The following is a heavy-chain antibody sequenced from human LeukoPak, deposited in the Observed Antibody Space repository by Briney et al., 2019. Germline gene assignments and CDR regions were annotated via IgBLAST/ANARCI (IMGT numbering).Heavy chain of an antibody. Sequence: SETLSLTCTVSGGSISSYYWSWIRQPPGKGLEWIGEINHSGSTNYNPSLKSRVTISVDTSKNQFSLKLSSVTAADTAVYYCARGASSSWYKLGSKYFQHWGQGTLVTVSS. CDR3: ARGASSSWYKLGSKYFQH. CDR2: INHSGST. J-gene: IGHJ1*01. CDR1: GGSISSYY. V-gene: IGHV4-34*01. D-gene: IGHD6-13*01.